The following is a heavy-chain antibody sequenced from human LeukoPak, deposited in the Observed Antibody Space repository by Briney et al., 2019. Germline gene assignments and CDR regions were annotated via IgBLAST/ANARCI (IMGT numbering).Heavy chain of an antibody. CDR2: IKSKTDGGTA. CDR1: GFTFSNAW. D-gene: IGHD6-19*01. CDR3: TTRRVAVATYFDY. Sequence: GGSLRLSCAASGFTFSNAWVSWVPQAPGKGLEGVGGIKSKTDGGTADYAAPVKCRFTISRDDSKNTLYLQMNRMKTEDTAVYYCTTRRVAVATYFDYKGQGTLVTVSS. V-gene: IGHV3-15*01. J-gene: IGHJ4*02.